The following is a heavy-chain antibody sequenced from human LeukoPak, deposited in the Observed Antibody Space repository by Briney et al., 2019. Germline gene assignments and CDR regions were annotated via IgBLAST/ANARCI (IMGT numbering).Heavy chain of an antibody. V-gene: IGHV4-30-4*01. CDR1: GDSIRSVDYY. Sequence: NPSQTLSLTCTVSGDSIRSVDYYWSWIRQPPGKGLEWIGYIHYSGSTSYIPSLESRVTISLDTSKNQYSLKLSSVTAADTAVYYCARDNAAAGGTDYWGQGTLVTVSS. J-gene: IGHJ4*02. CDR2: IHYSGST. CDR3: ARDNAAAGGTDY. D-gene: IGHD6-13*01.